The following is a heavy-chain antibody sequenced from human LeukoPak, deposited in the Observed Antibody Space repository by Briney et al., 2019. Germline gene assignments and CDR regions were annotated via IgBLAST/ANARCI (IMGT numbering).Heavy chain of an antibody. J-gene: IGHJ6*03. CDR3: ARTLWYRYFDSLPPGDYYMDV. Sequence: ASVKVSCKASGYSLANYGFSWVRQAPGQGLEWVGWISGHNTSADYARKLQDRVTLTTDTSTSTAYMELRSLRSEDTAIYYCARTLWYRYFDSLPPGDYYMDVWGKGTTVIVS. CDR2: ISGHNTSA. V-gene: IGHV1-18*01. D-gene: IGHD3-9*01. CDR1: GYSLANYG.